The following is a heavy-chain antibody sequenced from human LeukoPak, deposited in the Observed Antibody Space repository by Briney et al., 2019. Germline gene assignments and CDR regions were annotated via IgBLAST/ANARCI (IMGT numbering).Heavy chain of an antibody. CDR2: ISAYNGNT. D-gene: IGHD3-9*01. CDR3: ARTQYYDILTGYFFYYYYMDV. CDR1: GYTFTSYG. J-gene: IGHJ6*03. V-gene: IGHV1-18*01. Sequence: GASVKVSCKASGYTFTSYGISWVRQAPGQGLEWMGWISAYNGNTNYAQKLQGRVTMTTDTSTSTAYMELRRLRSDDTAVYYCARTQYYDILTGYFFYYYYMDVWGKGTTVTVSS.